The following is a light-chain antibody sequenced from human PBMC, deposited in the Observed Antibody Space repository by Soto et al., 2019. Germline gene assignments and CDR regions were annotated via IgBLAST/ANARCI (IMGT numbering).Light chain of an antibody. CDR1: RSYSSN. CDR2: GAS. J-gene: IGKJ1*01. Sequence: IQMLQSSATLTVSPGERATLSCRASRSYSSNLSWYQQKPGQAPRLLIYGASTRATGIPARFSGSGSGTEFTLTISSLQSEDFAVYYCQQYNNWLMTFGQGTKVDI. CDR3: QQYNNWLMT. V-gene: IGKV3-15*01.